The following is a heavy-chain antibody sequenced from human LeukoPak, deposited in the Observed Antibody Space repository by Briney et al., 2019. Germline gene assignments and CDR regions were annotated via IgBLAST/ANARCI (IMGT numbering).Heavy chain of an antibody. V-gene: IGHV5-51*01. D-gene: IGHD4-17*01. CDR2: IYPGDSDT. Sequence: GESLKISCKGSGYRFTSYWIGWVRQMPGKGLEWMGIIYPGDSDTRYSPSFQGQVTISADRSISTAYLQWSSLKASDTAMYYCASNAPDYGDYPGYWGQGTLVTVSS. J-gene: IGHJ4*02. CDR3: ASNAPDYGDYPGY. CDR1: GYRFTSYW.